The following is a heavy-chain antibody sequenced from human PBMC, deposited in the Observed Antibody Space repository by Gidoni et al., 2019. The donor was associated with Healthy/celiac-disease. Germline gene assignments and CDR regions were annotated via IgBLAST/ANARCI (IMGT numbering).Heavy chain of an antibody. D-gene: IGHD1-26*01. Sequence: GGSTSYAQKFQGRVTMTRDTSTSTVYMELSSLRSEDTAVYYCAREGVSGSYLEYWGQGTLVTVSS. CDR3: AREGVSGSYLEY. V-gene: IGHV1-46*01. CDR2: GGST. J-gene: IGHJ4*02.